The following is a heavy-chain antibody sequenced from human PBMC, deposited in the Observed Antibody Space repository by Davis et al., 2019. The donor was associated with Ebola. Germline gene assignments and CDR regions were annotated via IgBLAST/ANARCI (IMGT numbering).Heavy chain of an antibody. CDR2: IGWNSGDK. CDR1: GFIFDDYA. CDR3: ARDNYISAFYYYYFMDV. Sequence: GGSLRLSCAASGFIFDDYAMHWVRQAPGTCLELVAGIGWNSGDKGYADSVKGRFTISRDNAKSSLYLQMNSLRDEDTGVYFCARDNYISAFYYYYFMDVWGQGTTVTVSS. D-gene: IGHD1-7*01. V-gene: IGHV3-9*01. J-gene: IGHJ6*02.